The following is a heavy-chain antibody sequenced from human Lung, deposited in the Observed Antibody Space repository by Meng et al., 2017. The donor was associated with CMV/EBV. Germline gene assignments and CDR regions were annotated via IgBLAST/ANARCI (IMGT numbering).Heavy chain of an antibody. CDR1: GYSITTSYF. J-gene: IGHJ6*02. V-gene: IGHV4-38-2*02. Sequence: SETLSLTXTISGYSITTSYFWGWVRQSPGKGLEWIGSIFHGGTVYYNPSLKSRVTISLDTSKNQFSLRLDSVTAADTAVYYCARERDYYSYMDVWGLGTTVTVSS. CDR3: ARERDYYSYMDV. CDR2: IFHGGTV.